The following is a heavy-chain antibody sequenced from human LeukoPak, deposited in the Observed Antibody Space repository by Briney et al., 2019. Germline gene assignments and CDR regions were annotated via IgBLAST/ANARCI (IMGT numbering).Heavy chain of an antibody. CDR2: IYASGNT. Sequence: SETLSLTCTVSGDSISSYYWSWIRQPAGEGLEWIGRIYASGNTNYNPSLKSRVTMSVDTSKSQFSLKLTSVTAADTAVYYCTRDPYGGNSHEDPYYYGMDVWGQGTTVTVSS. D-gene: IGHD4-23*01. J-gene: IGHJ6*02. V-gene: IGHV4-4*07. CDR1: GDSISSYY. CDR3: TRDPYGGNSHEDPYYYGMDV.